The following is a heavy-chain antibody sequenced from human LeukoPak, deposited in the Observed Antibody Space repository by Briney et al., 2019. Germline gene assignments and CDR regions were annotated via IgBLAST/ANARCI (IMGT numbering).Heavy chain of an antibody. V-gene: IGHV1-8*01. CDR3: ARERLPHEKLGY. Sequence: GASVKVSCKASGYTFTSYDINWVRQATGQGLEWMGWMNPNSGNTGYAQKLQGRVTMTTDTSTSTAYMELRSLRSDDTAVYYCARERLPHEKLGYWGQGTLVTVSS. J-gene: IGHJ4*02. D-gene: IGHD1-26*01. CDR1: GYTFTSYD. CDR2: MNPNSGNT.